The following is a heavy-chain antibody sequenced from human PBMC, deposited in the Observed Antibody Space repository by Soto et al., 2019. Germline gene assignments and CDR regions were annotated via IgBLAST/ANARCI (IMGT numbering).Heavy chain of an antibody. V-gene: IGHV1-8*01. D-gene: IGHD3-10*01. CDR2: MNPNSGNT. CDR1: GYTFTSYD. CDR3: ARKRRFMVRGKGWFDP. Sequence: QVQLVQSGAEVKKPGASVKVSCKASGYTFTSYDINWVRQATGQGLEWMGWMNPNSGNTGYAQKFKGRVTMTRNTSISTAYMELSSLRSEDTAVYYCARKRRFMVRGKGWFDPWGQGTLVTVSS. J-gene: IGHJ5*02.